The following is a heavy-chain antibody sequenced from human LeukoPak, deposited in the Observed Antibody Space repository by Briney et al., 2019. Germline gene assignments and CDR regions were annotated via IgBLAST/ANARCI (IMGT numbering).Heavy chain of an antibody. Sequence: GGSLRLSCAASGFTFDDYTMHWVRQAPGKGLEWVSLISWDGGSTYYADSVKGRFTISRDNSKNSLYLQMNSLRTEDTALYYCAKDLRPDYDFWSCYYSPFDYWGQGTLVTVSS. D-gene: IGHD3-3*01. J-gene: IGHJ4*02. CDR3: AKDLRPDYDFWSCYYSPFDY. CDR1: GFTFDDYT. V-gene: IGHV3-43*01. CDR2: ISWDGGST.